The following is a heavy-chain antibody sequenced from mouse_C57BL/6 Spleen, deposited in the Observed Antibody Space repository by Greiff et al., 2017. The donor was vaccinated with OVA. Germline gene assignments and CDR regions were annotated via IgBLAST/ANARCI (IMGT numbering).Heavy chain of an antibody. CDR1: GFTFSDYG. Sequence: EVQLVESGGGLVKPGGSLKLSCAASGFTFSDYGMHWVRQAPEKGLEWVAYISSGSSTIYYADTVKGRFTISRDNAKNTLFLQMTSLRSEDTAMYYCERISTVVRHYYAMDYWGQGTSVTVSS. CDR3: ERISTVVRHYYAMDY. V-gene: IGHV5-17*01. CDR2: ISSGSSTI. J-gene: IGHJ4*01. D-gene: IGHD1-1*01.